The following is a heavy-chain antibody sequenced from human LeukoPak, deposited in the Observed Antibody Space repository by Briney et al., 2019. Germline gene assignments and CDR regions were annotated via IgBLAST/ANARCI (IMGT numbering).Heavy chain of an antibody. V-gene: IGHV3-33*01. D-gene: IGHD3-22*01. CDR2: IWHGGRSQ. CDR1: GFTLSSHG. J-gene: IGHJ3*02. CDR3: ARERSDGSGFQDAFDI. Sequence: GGSLRLSCVASGFTLSSHGMHWVRQAPGKGLEWVAVIWHGGRSQDYADSVKGRFIVSRDNSKNTMDLQMNSLRAEDTAVYYCARERSDGSGFQDAFDIWGQGTMVTVSS.